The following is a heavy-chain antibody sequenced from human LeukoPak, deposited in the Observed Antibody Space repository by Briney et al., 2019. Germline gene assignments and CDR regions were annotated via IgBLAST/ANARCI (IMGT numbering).Heavy chain of an antibody. D-gene: IGHD3-22*01. CDR3: ARTTSYYDSSGYYYGIGFDY. Sequence: SETLPLTCTVSGGCISSYYWSWIRQPPGKGLEWIGYIYYSGSTNYNPSLKSRVTISVDTSKNQFSLKLSSVTAADTAVYYCARTTSYYDSSGYYYGIGFDYWGQGTLVTVSS. V-gene: IGHV4-59*01. CDR1: GGCISSYY. CDR2: IYYSGST. J-gene: IGHJ4*02.